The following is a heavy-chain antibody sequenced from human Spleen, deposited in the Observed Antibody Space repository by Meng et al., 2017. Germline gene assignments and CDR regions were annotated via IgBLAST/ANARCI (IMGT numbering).Heavy chain of an antibody. V-gene: IGHV3-73*01. Sequence: GGSLRLSCAASGFTFSSYAINWVRQAPGKGLEWVGRIRSKANSYATAYAASVKGRFTISRDDSKNTAYLQMNSLKTEDTAVYYCTRPSGGSIDYWGQGTLVTVSS. CDR3: TRPSGGSIDY. D-gene: IGHD3-10*01. J-gene: IGHJ4*02. CDR2: IRSKANSYAT. CDR1: GFTFSSYA.